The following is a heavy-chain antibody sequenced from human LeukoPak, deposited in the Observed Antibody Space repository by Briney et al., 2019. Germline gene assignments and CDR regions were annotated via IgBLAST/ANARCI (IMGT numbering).Heavy chain of an antibody. CDR2: VSWDGGST. J-gene: IGHJ4*02. D-gene: IGHD4-17*01. CDR1: GFDFDDFA. V-gene: IGHV3-43D*03. CDR3: ARVSPNTVTTLQYFDY. Sequence: GGSLRLSCAASGFDFDDFAMHWVRQAPGKGLEWISLVSWDGGSTYYSDSVRGRFTISRDNSKNSLSLQMNSLRAEDAAVYYCARVSPNTVTTLQYFDYWGQGTLVTVSS.